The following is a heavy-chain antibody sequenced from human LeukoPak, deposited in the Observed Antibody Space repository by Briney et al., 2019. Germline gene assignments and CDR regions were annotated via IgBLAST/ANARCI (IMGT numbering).Heavy chain of an antibody. CDR1: GFTFSSYA. Sequence: GGSLRLSCAASGFTFSSYAMSWVRQAPGKGLEWVSAISGSGGSTYYADSVKGRFTISRDNSKNTLYLQMNSLRAEDTAVYYCASMSSSDKTSRYYYYYYGMDVWGQGTTVTVSS. CDR2: ISGSGGST. D-gene: IGHD6-6*01. V-gene: IGHV3-23*01. CDR3: ASMSSSDKTSRYYYYYYGMDV. J-gene: IGHJ6*02.